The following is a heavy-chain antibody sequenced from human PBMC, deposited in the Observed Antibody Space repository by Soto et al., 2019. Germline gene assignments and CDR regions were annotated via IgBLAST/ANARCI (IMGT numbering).Heavy chain of an antibody. CDR2: ITWNSDRV. Sequence: EVQLVESGGGLVQPGRSLRFSCTASGFTFDDYALHWVRQAPGKGLEWVSGITWNSDRVDYADSVKGRFTISRDNARNSLYLQMNSLRAEDTAIYFCAKGLSIAAIDYWGQGTLVTVPS. CDR3: AKGLSIAAIDY. V-gene: IGHV3-9*01. CDR1: GFTFDDYA. J-gene: IGHJ4*02. D-gene: IGHD6-13*01.